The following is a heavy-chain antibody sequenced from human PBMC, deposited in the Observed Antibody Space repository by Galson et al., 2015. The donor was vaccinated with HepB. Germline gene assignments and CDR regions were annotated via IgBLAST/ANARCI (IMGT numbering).Heavy chain of an antibody. Sequence: PALVKPTQTLTLTCTFSGFSLSTSGVGVGWIRQPPGKALEWLALIYWDDDKHYSPSLKNRLTITKDTSKNQVVLTMTNMDPVDTATYYCARAHYYDSSGYSPYYYYYYYMDVWGKGTTVTVSS. V-gene: IGHV2-5*02. CDR1: GFSLSTSGVG. D-gene: IGHD3-22*01. CDR2: IYWDDDK. CDR3: ARAHYYDSSGYSPYYYYYYYMDV. J-gene: IGHJ6*03.